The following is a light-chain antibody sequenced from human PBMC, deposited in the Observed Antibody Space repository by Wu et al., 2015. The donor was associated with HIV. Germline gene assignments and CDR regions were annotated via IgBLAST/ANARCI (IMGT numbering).Light chain of an antibody. V-gene: IGKV1-9*01. CDR3: QQLNSFPLT. J-gene: IGKJ5*01. Sequence: IKLTQSPSSLSASIGDRITITCRASQDIVTYLAWYQQTPGKAPRVLIHDASTLQAGVSSRFSGSGSGTEFTLSISGLQREDFAIYCCQQLNSFPLTFGQGTRLETK. CDR1: QDIVTY. CDR2: DAS.